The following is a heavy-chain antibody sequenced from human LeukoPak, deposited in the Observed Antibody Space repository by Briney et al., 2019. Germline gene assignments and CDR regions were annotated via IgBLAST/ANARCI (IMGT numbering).Heavy chain of an antibody. V-gene: IGHV4-59*01. Sequence: SSETVSLTCTVSGGSITSYYWSWFRQPPGKGPEYIGYIYYSGGTNYSPSLKSRVTISLDTSKNQFSLMLSSVTAADTVVYYCARGLPGYSGGDVAFDIWGQGTVVIVS. J-gene: IGHJ3*02. CDR2: IYYSGGT. CDR3: ARGLPGYSGGDVAFDI. D-gene: IGHD6-19*01. CDR1: GGSITSYY.